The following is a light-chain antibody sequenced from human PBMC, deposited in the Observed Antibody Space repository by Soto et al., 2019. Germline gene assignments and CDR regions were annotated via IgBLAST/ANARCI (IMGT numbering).Light chain of an antibody. J-gene: IGKJ5*01. CDR3: QPFNSYPRT. Sequence: AIPLTQSPSSLSASVGDRVTITCRASQGISSALAWYQQKPGKAPKLLIYDASSLESGVPSRFSGSGSGTDFTSTNSSLQPEDFANYYCQPFNSYPRTFGQGTRLEIK. CDR2: DAS. CDR1: QGISSA. V-gene: IGKV1-13*02.